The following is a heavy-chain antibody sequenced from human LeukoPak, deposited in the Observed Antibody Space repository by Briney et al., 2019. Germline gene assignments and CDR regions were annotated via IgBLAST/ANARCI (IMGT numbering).Heavy chain of an antibody. J-gene: IGHJ3*02. CDR1: GFTFSSYA. V-gene: IGHV3-23*01. CDR2: ISGSGGST. D-gene: IGHD1-26*01. CDR3: ARDRDSGSYPDAFDI. Sequence: GGSLRLSCAASGFTFSSYAMSWVRQAPGKGLEWVSAISGSGGSTYYADSVKGRFTISRDNSKNTLYLQMNSLRAEDTAVYYCARDRDSGSYPDAFDIWGQGTMVTVSS.